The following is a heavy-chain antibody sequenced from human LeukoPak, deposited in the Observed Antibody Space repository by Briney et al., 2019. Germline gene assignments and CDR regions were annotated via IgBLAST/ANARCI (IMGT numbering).Heavy chain of an antibody. CDR1: GDSISSYY. V-gene: IGHV4-59*01. J-gene: IGHJ4*02. CDR2: IYYSGST. Sequence: SETLSLTCTVSGDSISSYYWSWIRQPPGKGLEWIGCIYYSGSTKYNPSLKSRVTISRDTSKNQFSLKLSSVTAADTAVYYCARDAFGRSGFDYWGQGTLLTVSS. D-gene: IGHD3-3*02. CDR3: ARDAFGRSGFDY.